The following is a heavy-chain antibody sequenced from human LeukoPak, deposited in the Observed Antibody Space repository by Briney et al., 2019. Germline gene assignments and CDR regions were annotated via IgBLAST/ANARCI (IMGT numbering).Heavy chain of an antibody. J-gene: IGHJ4*02. Sequence: PGGSLRLSCAASGFTFSTYWMSWVRQTPGKGLEWVANIKQDGSEKYYVDSVKGRFTISRDNAKNSLYLQMNSLRAEDTAAYYCAREWEAYFEYWGQGTLVTVSS. V-gene: IGHV3-7*01. D-gene: IGHD1-26*01. CDR3: AREWEAYFEY. CDR1: GFTFSTYW. CDR2: IKQDGSEK.